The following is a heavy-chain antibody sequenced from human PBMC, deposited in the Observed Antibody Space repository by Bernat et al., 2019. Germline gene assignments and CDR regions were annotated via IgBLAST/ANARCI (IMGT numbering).Heavy chain of an antibody. CDR3: ARDEGDGATTYNWFDP. J-gene: IGHJ5*02. V-gene: IGHV1-2*04. CDR2: INPNSGGT. D-gene: IGHD3-16*01. Sequence: QVQLVQSGAEVKKPGASVKVSCKASGYTFTGYYMHWVRQAPGQGLEWMGWINPNSGGTNYAQKFQGWVTMTRDTSISTAYMELSRLRSDDTAVYYCARDEGDGATTYNWFDPWGQGTLVTVSS. CDR1: GYTFTGYY.